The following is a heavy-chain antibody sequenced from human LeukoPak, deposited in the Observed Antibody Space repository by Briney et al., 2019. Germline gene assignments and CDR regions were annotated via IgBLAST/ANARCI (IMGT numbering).Heavy chain of an antibody. J-gene: IGHJ4*02. CDR2: IKQDGSEK. D-gene: IGHD2-15*01. Sequence: PGGSLRLSCAASGFTFSTYWMSWVRQAPGTGLEWVASIKQDGSEKSYVDSVKGRFTISRDNAKNSLYLQMNSLRAEDTAVYYCAKDAGGYCSGGSCYTPTPIEYWGQGTLVTVSS. CDR1: GFTFSTYW. V-gene: IGHV3-7*03. CDR3: AKDAGGYCSGGSCYTPTPIEY.